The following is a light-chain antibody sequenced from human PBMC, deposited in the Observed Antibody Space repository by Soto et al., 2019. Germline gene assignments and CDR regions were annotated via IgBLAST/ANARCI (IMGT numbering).Light chain of an antibody. CDR1: SSDVGGYSY. J-gene: IGLJ1*01. V-gene: IGLV2-11*01. CDR2: DVK. CDR3: LSNAGSYTFV. Sequence: QSALTQPRSVSGSPGQSVTISCTGTSSDVGGYSYVSWYQQHPGKAPKLMMYDVKTRPSGIPDRFSGSKSGNTASLTISGLQAEDEAGYYCLSNAGSYTFVFGSGTKLTVL.